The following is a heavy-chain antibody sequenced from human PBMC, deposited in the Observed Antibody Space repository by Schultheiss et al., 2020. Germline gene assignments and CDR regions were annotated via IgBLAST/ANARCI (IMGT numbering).Heavy chain of an antibody. CDR3: ARDRTYSPKLGMDV. CDR1: GGTFSSYA. J-gene: IGHJ6*02. CDR2: IIPIFGTA. D-gene: IGHD4-11*01. V-gene: IGHV1-69*13. Sequence: AVKGSCKASGGTFSSYAISWVRQAPGQGLEWMGGIIPIFGTANYAQKFQGRVTITADESTSTAYMELSSLRSEDTAVYYCARDRTYSPKLGMDVWGQGTTVTFSS.